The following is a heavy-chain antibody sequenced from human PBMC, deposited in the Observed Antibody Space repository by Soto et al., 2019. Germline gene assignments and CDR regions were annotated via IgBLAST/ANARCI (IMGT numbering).Heavy chain of an antibody. CDR1: GFTFTDYA. J-gene: IGHJ4*02. V-gene: IGHV3-23*01. CDR3: AKHGYGDWDLDY. D-gene: IGHD2-21*02. Sequence: EVQLLESGGGLLQPGGSLRLPCAASGFTFTDYAMSWVRQAPGKGLEWVSTISGRGGTTYYADSVKGRFTISRDNSNNPLLMQLNRLRAEDTARYHCAKHGYGDWDLDYCGPGTPVTVSS. CDR2: ISGRGGTT.